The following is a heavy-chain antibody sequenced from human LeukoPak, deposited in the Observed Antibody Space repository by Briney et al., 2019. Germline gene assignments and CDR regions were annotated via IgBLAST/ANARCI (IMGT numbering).Heavy chain of an antibody. Sequence: GSLRLSCAASGFTFSSYAMHWVRQAPGKGLEWVAVISYDGSNKYYADSVKGRFTISRDNSKNTLYLQMNSLRAEDTAVYYCARDRSIAARLDYWGQGTLVTVSS. CDR3: ARDRSIAARLDY. D-gene: IGHD6-6*01. CDR2: ISYDGSNK. CDR1: GFTFSSYA. J-gene: IGHJ4*02. V-gene: IGHV3-30*04.